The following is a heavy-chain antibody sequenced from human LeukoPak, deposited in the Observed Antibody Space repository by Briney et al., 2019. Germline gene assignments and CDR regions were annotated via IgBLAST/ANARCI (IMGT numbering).Heavy chain of an antibody. Sequence: PGGSLRLSCAASGFTVTSNSMSWVRQAPGKGLEWVSVIYSSGSTHFVDSVKGRFSISRDNSKNTLYLLMSSLRLEDTAVYYCARESYGGAWGQGTLVTVSS. D-gene: IGHD1-26*01. CDR3: ARESYGGA. J-gene: IGHJ4*02. CDR2: IYSSGST. CDR1: GFTVTSNS. V-gene: IGHV3-53*01.